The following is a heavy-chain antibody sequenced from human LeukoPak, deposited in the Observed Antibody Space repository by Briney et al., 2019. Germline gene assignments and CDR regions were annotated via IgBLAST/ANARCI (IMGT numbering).Heavy chain of an antibody. CDR3: AKARNDYYDSSGYY. Sequence: GGSLRLSCAASGFTFSSYAMSWVRQAPGKGLEWVSAISGSGGSTYYADSVKGRFTISRDNSKNTLYLQMNSLRAEDTAVYYCAKARNDYYDSSGYYWGQGTLVTFSS. CDR1: GFTFSSYA. D-gene: IGHD3-22*01. J-gene: IGHJ4*02. V-gene: IGHV3-23*01. CDR2: ISGSGGST.